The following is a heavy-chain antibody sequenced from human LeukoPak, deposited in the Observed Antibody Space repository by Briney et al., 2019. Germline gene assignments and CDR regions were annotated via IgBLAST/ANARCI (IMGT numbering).Heavy chain of an antibody. CDR2: ISSSGSTI. V-gene: IGHV3-11*04. D-gene: IGHD7-27*01. Sequence: GGSLRLSCAASGFTFSDYYMTWIRQAPGKGLEWVSYISSSGSTIYYADSVKGRFTMSRDNAKNSLYLQMNSLRAEDTAVYYCAREGTNWDFDYWGQGTLVTVSS. J-gene: IGHJ4*02. CDR3: AREGTNWDFDY. CDR1: GFTFSDYY.